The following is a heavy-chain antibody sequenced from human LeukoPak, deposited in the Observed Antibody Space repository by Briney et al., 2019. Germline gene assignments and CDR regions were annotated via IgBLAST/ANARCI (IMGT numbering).Heavy chain of an antibody. CDR3: AKNEFGTWSNWFDP. CDR1: GFTFSTYA. J-gene: IGHJ5*02. CDR2: ISDSGANT. V-gene: IGHV3-23*01. D-gene: IGHD3-16*01. Sequence: GGSLRLSCAASGFTFSTYAMSWVRQAPGKGLEWVSTISDSGANTYYADSVRGRFTISRDNSKNTLYLQMNSLRAEDTAVYYCAKNEFGTWSNWFDPWGQGTLVTVSS.